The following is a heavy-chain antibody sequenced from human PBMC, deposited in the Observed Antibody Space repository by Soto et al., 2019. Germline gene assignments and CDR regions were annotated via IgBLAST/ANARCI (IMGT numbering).Heavy chain of an antibody. V-gene: IGHV4-30-4*01. CDR1: GGSISSGDYY. CDR3: ARATDVDTDMVTGFDP. D-gene: IGHD5-18*01. J-gene: IGHJ5*02. Sequence: PSETLSLTCTVSGGSISSGDYYWSWIRQPPGKGLEWIGYIYYSGSTYYNPSLKSRVTISVDTSKNQFSLKLSSVTAADTAVYYCARATDVDTDMVTGFDPWGQGTLVTVSS. CDR2: IYYSGST.